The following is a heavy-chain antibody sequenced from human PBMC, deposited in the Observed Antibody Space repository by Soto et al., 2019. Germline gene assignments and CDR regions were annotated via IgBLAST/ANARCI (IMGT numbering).Heavy chain of an antibody. D-gene: IGHD3-10*01. CDR2: INHSGST. CDR1: GWSFSGYY. Sequence: SETLSLTCAVYGWSFSGYYWTWIRQPPGTGLEWIGEINHSGSTNYNPSLKSRVTISVDTSKNQFSLKLTSVTAADTAVYYCARAPRGNYGYPSYFDYWGQGTLVTVSS. V-gene: IGHV4-34*01. J-gene: IGHJ4*02. CDR3: ARAPRGNYGYPSYFDY.